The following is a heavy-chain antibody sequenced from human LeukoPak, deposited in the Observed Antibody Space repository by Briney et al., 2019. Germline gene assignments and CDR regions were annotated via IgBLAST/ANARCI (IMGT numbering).Heavy chain of an antibody. CDR1: GYTFTSYY. D-gene: IGHD3-10*01. CDR2: INPSGGST. CDR3: ARVGYYGSGSYRPFDY. Sequence: ASVKVSCKASGYTFTSYYMHWVRQAPGQGLEWMGIINPSGGSTSYAQKFQGRVTMTRDTSTSTAYMELRSLRSDDTAVYYCARVGYYGSGSYRPFDYWGQGTLVTVSS. J-gene: IGHJ4*02. V-gene: IGHV1-46*01.